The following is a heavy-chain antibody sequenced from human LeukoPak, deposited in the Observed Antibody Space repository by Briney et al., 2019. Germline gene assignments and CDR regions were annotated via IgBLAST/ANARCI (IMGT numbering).Heavy chain of an antibody. J-gene: IGHJ4*02. CDR2: MKQDGSEK. V-gene: IGHV3-7*03. D-gene: IGHD3-16*02. CDR1: GFTFSNYW. CDR3: ARGGDYIWGSYRLYYFNY. Sequence: PGGSLRLSCAVSGFTFSNYWMSWVRQAPGKGLEWVANMKQDGSEKYYVDSVRGRFTISRDNAKNSLYLQMNSLRAEDTAVHYCARGGDYIWGSYRLYYFNYWGQGTLATVSS.